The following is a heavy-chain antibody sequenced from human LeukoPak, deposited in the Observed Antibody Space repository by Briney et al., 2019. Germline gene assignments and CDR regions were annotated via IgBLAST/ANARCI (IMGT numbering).Heavy chain of an antibody. CDR2: IYYSGST. Sequence: KASETLSLTCTVSGGSISSYYWSWIRQPPGKGLEWIGYIYYSGSTNYNPSLKSRVTISVDTSKNQFSLKLGSVTAADTAVYYCARAHPPYSSSPPFDYWGQGTLVTVSS. CDR3: ARAHPPYSSSPPFDY. D-gene: IGHD6-6*01. J-gene: IGHJ4*02. CDR1: GGSISSYY. V-gene: IGHV4-59*01.